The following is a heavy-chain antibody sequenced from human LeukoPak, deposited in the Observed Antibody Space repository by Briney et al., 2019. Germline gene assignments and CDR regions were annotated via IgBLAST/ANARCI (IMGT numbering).Heavy chain of an antibody. CDR1: GFTFNDYY. CDR3: ATDGAGFDT. Sequence: GGSXRLSCXXSGFTFNDYYMSWIRQAPGKGLEWLSYINIGGTNTHYADSVKGRFTISRDNAKKSLYLEMNNLRAEDTAVYYCATDGAGFDTWGQ. V-gene: IGHV3-11*01. CDR2: INIGGTNT. J-gene: IGHJ5*02.